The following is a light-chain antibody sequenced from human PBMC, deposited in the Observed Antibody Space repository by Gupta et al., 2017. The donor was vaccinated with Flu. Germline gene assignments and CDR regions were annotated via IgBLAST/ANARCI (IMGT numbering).Light chain of an antibody. J-gene: IGKJ2*01. V-gene: IGKV1-5*03. CDR2: KAS. Sequence: DIQMTQSPSTLSASVGDRVSITCRASQSVSNSLAWYQQKPGKAPKLLVYKASTLGNGVPSRFSGSGFGTEFTLTISSLQPDDFATYYCQQYNSYSYTFGQGTKLEIK. CDR1: QSVSNS. CDR3: QQYNSYSYT.